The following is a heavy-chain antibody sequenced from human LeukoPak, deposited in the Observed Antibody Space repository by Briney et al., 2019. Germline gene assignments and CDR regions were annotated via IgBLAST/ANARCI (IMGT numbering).Heavy chain of an antibody. V-gene: IGHV3-23*01. CDR3: AKDRGAVVAARGLDY. CDR2: ISGSGGST. J-gene: IGHJ4*02. Sequence: GGSLRLSCAASGFTFTSYAMSWVRRAPGKGLEWVSVISGSGGSTYYAGSVKGRFTISRDNSKNTLYLQMNSLRAEDTAVYYCAKDRGAVVAARGLDYWGQGTLVTVSS. CDR1: GFTFTSYA. D-gene: IGHD2-2*01.